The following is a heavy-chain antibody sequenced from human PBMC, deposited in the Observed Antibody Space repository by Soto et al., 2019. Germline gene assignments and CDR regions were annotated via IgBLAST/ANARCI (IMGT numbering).Heavy chain of an antibody. D-gene: IGHD6-6*01. V-gene: IGHV3-30-3*01. CDR3: ARGRSSSAPPNWFDP. J-gene: IGHJ5*02. Sequence: SLRLSCAASGFTFSSYAMHWVRQAPGKGLEWVAVISYDGSNKYYADSVKGRFTISRDNSKNTLYLQMNSLRAEDTAVYYCARGRSSSAPPNWFDPWGQGTLVTVSS. CDR2: ISYDGSNK. CDR1: GFTFSSYA.